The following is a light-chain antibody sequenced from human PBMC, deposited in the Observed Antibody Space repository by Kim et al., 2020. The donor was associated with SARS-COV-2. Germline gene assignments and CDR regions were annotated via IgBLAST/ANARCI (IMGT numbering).Light chain of an antibody. CDR1: SSDVGGYNY. Sequence: QSALIQPASVSGSPGQSITISCTGTSSDVGGYNYVSWYQQHPGEAPKLMIYDVNKRPSGVSTRFSGSKSGNTASLTISGLQAEDEADYYCSTYTRSSSFGFGGGTKLTVL. V-gene: IGLV2-14*01. CDR2: DVN. CDR3: STYTRSSSFG. J-gene: IGLJ3*02.